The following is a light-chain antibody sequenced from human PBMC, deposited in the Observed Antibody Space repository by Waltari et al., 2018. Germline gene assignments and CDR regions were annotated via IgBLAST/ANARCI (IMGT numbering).Light chain of an antibody. J-gene: IGKJ2*01. CDR3: LQGTHWPYT. CDR1: PTLVHSDGSTY. Sequence: EVMITQSPLAPPVTHCQPASIACVSCPTLVHSDGSTYLNWFHQRPGQSPRRLMYEISNRDSGVPDRFSGSGSGTDFTLKISRVEAADVGLYYCLQGTHWPYTFGQGTKLEIK. V-gene: IGKV2-30*02. CDR2: EIS.